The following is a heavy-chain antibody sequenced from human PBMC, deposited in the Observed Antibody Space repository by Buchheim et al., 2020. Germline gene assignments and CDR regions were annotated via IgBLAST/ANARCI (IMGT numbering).Heavy chain of an antibody. J-gene: IGHJ4*02. CDR1: GFTFSSYE. V-gene: IGHV3-48*03. CDR3: ARDPGHYYDSSGYYLNDY. CDR2: ISSSGSTI. Sequence: EVQLVESGGGLVQPGGSLRLSCAASGFTFSSYEMNWVRQAPGKGLEWVSYISSSGSTIYYADSVKGRVTISRDNATNSLYLQMNSLRAEDTAVYYCARDPGHYYDSSGYYLNDYWGQGTL. D-gene: IGHD3-22*01.